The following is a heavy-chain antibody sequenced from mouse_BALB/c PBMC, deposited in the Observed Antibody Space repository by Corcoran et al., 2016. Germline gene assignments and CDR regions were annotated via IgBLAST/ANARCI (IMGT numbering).Heavy chain of an antibody. CDR1: GYTFTNYG. CDR3: AREPYAMGY. J-gene: IGHJ4*01. D-gene: IGHD6-1*01. Sequence: QILLVQSGPELKKPGETVKISCKASGYTFTNYGMNWVKQAPGKGLKWMGWINTYTGEPRYADDFKGRFAFSLETAASTAYLQINKRKNEDTGTYCGAREPYAMGYWGQGTSVTVSS. V-gene: IGHV9-3-1*01. CDR2: INTYTGEP.